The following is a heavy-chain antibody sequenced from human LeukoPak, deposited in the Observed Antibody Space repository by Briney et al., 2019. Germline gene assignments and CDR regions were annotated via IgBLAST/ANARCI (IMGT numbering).Heavy chain of an antibody. V-gene: IGHV1-46*01. CDR2: INPSGGST. J-gene: IGHJ4*02. CDR1: GYTFTDYY. CDR3: ATDPGIAAAGTQIFDY. D-gene: IGHD6-13*01. Sequence: ASVKVSCKASGYTFTDYYIQWVRQAPGQGLEWMGIINPSGGSTSYAQKFQGRVTMTRDTSTSTVYMELSSLRSEDTAVYYCATDPGIAAAGTQIFDYWGQGTLVTVSS.